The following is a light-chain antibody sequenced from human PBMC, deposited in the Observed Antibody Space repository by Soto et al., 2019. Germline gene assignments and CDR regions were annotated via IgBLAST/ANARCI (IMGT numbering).Light chain of an antibody. CDR1: SSDVGGYNS. CDR3: NSYTSSGTYV. V-gene: IGLV2-14*01. Sequence: QSALTQPASVSGSPGQSITISCSGSSSDVGGYNSVSWYQQHPDKAPKLLIYEVTNRPSGLSNRFSGSKSGSAASLTISWLQAEDEADYYCNSYTSSGTYVFGTGTKLTVL. J-gene: IGLJ1*01. CDR2: EVT.